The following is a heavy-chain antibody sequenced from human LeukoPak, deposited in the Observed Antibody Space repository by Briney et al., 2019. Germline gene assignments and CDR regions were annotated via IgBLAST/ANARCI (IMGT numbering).Heavy chain of an antibody. CDR3: AREWVSGYYYGMDV. CDR2: INPSGGST. J-gene: IGHJ6*02. Sequence: ASVKVSCEVSGYTLTSYYMHWVRQAPGQGLEWMGIINPSGGSTSSAQRFQGRVTMTRDTSTSTVYMELSSLRSEDTAVYYCAREWVSGYYYGMDVWGQGTTVTVSS. V-gene: IGHV1-46*01. D-gene: IGHD1-26*01. CDR1: GYTLTSYY.